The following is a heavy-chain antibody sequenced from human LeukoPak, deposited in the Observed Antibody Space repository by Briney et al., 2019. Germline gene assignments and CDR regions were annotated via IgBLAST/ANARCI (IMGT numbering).Heavy chain of an antibody. J-gene: IGHJ3*02. CDR2: ISGSGGST. D-gene: IGHD3-9*01. CDR3: AKGARYFDWFLTIDAFDI. Sequence: GGSLRLSCAASGFTFSSYAMSWVRQAPGKGLEWVSAISGSGGSTYYADSVKGRFTISRDNSKNTLYLQMNSLRAEDTAVYYCAKGARYFDWFLTIDAFDIWGQGTMVTVSS. CDR1: GFTFSSYA. V-gene: IGHV3-23*01.